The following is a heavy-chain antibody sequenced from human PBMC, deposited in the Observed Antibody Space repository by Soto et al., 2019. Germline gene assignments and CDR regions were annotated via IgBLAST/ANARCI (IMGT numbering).Heavy chain of an antibody. V-gene: IGHV1-69*13. J-gene: IGHJ6*03. Sequence: SVKVSCKASGGTFSSYAISWVRQAPGQGLEWMGGIIPIFGTANYAQKFQGRVTITADESTSTAYMELSSLRSEDTAVYYCARGAQAMVRGVIIAPFYYYYYMDVWGKGTTVTVSS. CDR2: IIPIFGTA. CDR1: GGTFSSYA. CDR3: ARGAQAMVRGVIIAPFYYYYYMDV. D-gene: IGHD3-10*01.